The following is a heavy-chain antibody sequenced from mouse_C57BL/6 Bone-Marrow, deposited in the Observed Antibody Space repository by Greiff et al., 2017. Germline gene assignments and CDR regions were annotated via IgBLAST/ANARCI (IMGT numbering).Heavy chain of an antibody. J-gene: IGHJ2*01. CDR1: GYTFTDYY. Sequence: VQLQQSGPELVKPGASVKISCKASGYTFTDYYMNWVKQSHGKSLEWIGDINPNNGGTSYNQKFKGKATLTVDKSSSTAYMELRSLTSEDSAVYYCARRTGNGYWGQGTTLTVSS. CDR2: INPNNGGT. CDR3: ARRTGNGY. D-gene: IGHD4-1*01. V-gene: IGHV1-26*01.